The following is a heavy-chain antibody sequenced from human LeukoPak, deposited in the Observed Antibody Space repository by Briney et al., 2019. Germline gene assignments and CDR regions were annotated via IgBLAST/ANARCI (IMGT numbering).Heavy chain of an antibody. CDR2: IISSSSSI. D-gene: IGHD4-11*01. J-gene: IGHJ4*02. Sequence: GGSLRLSCAASGFTFSSYSMNWVRQAPGKGLEWVSSIISSSSSIYYADSVKGRFTISRDNAKNSLYLQMNSLRAEDTAVYYCARGFDYSNYGIFDYWGQGTLVTVSS. CDR1: GFTFSSYS. V-gene: IGHV3-48*01. CDR3: ARGFDYSNYGIFDY.